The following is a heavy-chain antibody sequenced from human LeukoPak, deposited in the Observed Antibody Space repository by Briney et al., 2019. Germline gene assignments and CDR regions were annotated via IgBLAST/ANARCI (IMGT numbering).Heavy chain of an antibody. CDR2: INSDGSST. CDR1: GFTFSSYW. V-gene: IGHV3-74*01. CDR3: ARKEGTMVRGVPKNTNYYDYGMDV. D-gene: IGHD3-10*01. J-gene: IGHJ6*02. Sequence: GGSLRLSCAASGFTFSSYWMHWVRQAPGKGLVWVSRINSDGSSTSYADSVKGRFTISRDNAKNTLYLQMNSLRAEDTAVYYCARKEGTMVRGVPKNTNYYDYGMDVWGQGTTVTVSS.